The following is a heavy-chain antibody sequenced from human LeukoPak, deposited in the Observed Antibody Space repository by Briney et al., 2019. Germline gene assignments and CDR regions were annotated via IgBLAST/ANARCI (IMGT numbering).Heavy chain of an antibody. CDR2: IYHSGST. J-gene: IGHJ4*02. CDR3: ARDLDYDILTGCTDY. D-gene: IGHD3-9*01. V-gene: IGHV4-38-2*02. Sequence: SETLSLTCTVSGYSISSGYYWGWIRQPPGKGLEWIGSIYHSGSTYYNPSLKSRVTISVDTSKNQFSLKLSSVTAADTAVYYCARDLDYDILTGCTDYWGQGTLVTVSS. CDR1: GYSISSGYY.